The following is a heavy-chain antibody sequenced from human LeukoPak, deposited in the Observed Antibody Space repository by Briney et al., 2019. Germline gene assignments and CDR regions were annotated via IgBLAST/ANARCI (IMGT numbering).Heavy chain of an antibody. J-gene: IGHJ6*02. CDR1: GFTFTNYA. CDR3: ARDYYYYGMDV. V-gene: IGHV3-74*01. CDR2: INSDGSST. Sequence: PGGSLRLSCAASGFTFTNYAMSWVRQAPGKGLVWVSRINSDGSSTSYADSVKGRFTISRDNAKNTLYLQMNSLRAEDTAVYYCARDYYYYGMDVWGQGTTVTVSS.